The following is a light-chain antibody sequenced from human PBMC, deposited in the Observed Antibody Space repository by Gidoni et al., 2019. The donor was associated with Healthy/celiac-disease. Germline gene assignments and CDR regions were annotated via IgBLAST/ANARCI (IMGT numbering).Light chain of an antibody. CDR1: QSVLYSSNNKNY. J-gene: IGKJ4*01. V-gene: IGKV4-1*01. CDR2: WAS. Sequence: SPDSLAVSLGERATINCKSSQSVLYSSNNKNYLAWYQQKPGQPPKLLIYWASTRESGVPDRFSGSGSGTDFTLTISSLQAEDVAVYYCQQYYSTPFTFXGXTKVEIK. CDR3: QQYYSTPFT.